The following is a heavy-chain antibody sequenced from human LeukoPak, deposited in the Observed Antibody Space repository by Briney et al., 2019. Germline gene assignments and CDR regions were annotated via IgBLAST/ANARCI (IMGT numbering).Heavy chain of an antibody. V-gene: IGHV1-3*03. D-gene: IGHD3-10*01. CDR2: INTGNGNT. CDR1: GYTFTSYT. J-gene: IGHJ5*02. CDR3: ARGARFRSYGSGTYYTSLPFDP. Sequence: GASVKVSCKASGYTFTSYTMHWVRQAPGQRLEWMGCINTGNGNTKYSQEFQGRVTITRDTSASTAYMELSSLRSEDMAVYYCARGARFRSYGSGTYYTSLPFDPWGQGTLVTVS.